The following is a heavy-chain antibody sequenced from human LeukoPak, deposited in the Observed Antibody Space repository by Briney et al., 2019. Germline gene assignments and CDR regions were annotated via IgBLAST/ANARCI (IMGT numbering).Heavy chain of an antibody. J-gene: IGHJ4*02. CDR2: INQHGSQI. D-gene: IGHD2/OR15-2a*01. CDR1: GFTFSNSW. Sequence: GGSLRLSCAASGFTFSNSWMSWVRQAPGRGLEWVASINQHGSQIHYVDSVKGRFTISRDNAKNSLYLEMSSLRAEDTAVYYCARDWFHAIDYWGQGTLVTVSS. CDR3: ARDWFHAIDY. V-gene: IGHV3-7*01.